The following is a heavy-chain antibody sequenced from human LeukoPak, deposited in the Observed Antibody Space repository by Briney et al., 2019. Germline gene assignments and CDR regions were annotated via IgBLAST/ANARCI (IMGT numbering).Heavy chain of an antibody. CDR3: ATHYDILTGYNDGIAFDAFGI. D-gene: IGHD3-9*01. CDR1: GFSFSSYW. Sequence: GESLKISCKGSGFSFSSYWIGWVRQMPGKGLEWMGIIYPGDSDTRYSPSFQGQVTISADKSISTAYLQWSSLKASDTAMYYCATHYDILTGYNDGIAFDAFGIWGQGTMVTVSS. V-gene: IGHV5-51*01. J-gene: IGHJ3*02. CDR2: IYPGDSDT.